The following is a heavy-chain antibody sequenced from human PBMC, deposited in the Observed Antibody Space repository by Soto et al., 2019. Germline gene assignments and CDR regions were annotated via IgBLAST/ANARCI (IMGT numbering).Heavy chain of an antibody. CDR1: GYTFSNFG. V-gene: IGHV1-18*01. Sequence: QVQLVQSGGEVKKPGASVKVSCKASGYTFSNFGISWVRQAPGQGLECMGWISTDNGSTKYAQNLQGRVTMTTDTTTSTAYMELGSLRSDDTGVYYCTRDAKYYDILTGYFVNDYWGQGTLVTVSS. CDR3: TRDAKYYDILTGYFVNDY. D-gene: IGHD3-9*01. CDR2: ISTDNGST. J-gene: IGHJ4*02.